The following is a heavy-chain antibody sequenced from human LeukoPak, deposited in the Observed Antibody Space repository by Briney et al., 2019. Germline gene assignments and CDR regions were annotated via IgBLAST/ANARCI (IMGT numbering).Heavy chain of an antibody. CDR3: ARGTVTTYYFDY. V-gene: IGHV4-59*01. D-gene: IGHD4-17*01. Sequence: SETLSLTCSVSGVSINTYYWSWIRQPPGKGLEWIGYIHYSGGIKYNPSLKSRVTMSVDTSTNQFSLELTSVTAADTAVYYCARGTVTTYYFDYWGQGSLVTVSS. CDR2: IHYSGGI. J-gene: IGHJ4*02. CDR1: GVSINTYY.